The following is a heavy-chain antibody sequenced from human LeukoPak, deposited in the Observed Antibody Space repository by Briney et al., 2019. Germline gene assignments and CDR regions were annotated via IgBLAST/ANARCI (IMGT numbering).Heavy chain of an antibody. D-gene: IGHD3-16*02. CDR3: ARAYNDYVWGSYRYEMYYCDY. V-gene: IGHV4-59*01. Sequence: SETLSLNCTVSGGSISSYYWSWIRQPPGKGLEWIGYIYYSGSTNYNPSLKSRVTISVDKSKNQLSLQLSSVTAADTAVYYCARAYNDYVWGSYRYEMYYCDYWGQGTLVTVSS. CDR1: GGSISSYY. J-gene: IGHJ4*02. CDR2: IYYSGST.